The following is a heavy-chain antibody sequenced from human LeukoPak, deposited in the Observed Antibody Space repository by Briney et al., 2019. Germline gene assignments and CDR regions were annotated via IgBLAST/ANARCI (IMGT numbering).Heavy chain of an antibody. J-gene: IGHJ4*02. V-gene: IGHV1-2*02. CDR3: ARFASIAARGGGFDY. CDR2: IDPNSGGT. D-gene: IGHD6-6*01. Sequence: GASVKVSCEASRYTFSGYYIHWVRQAPGQGLEWMGWIDPNSGGTNYAQKFQGRVTMTRDTSISTAYMELSRLRSDDTAVYYCARFASIAARGGGFDYWGQGTLVTVSS. CDR1: RYTFSGYY.